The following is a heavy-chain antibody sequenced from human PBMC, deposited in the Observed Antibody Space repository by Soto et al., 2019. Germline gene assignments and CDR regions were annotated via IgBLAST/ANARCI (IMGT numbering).Heavy chain of an antibody. CDR2: IWHDGSDK. CDR1: GFTFSNYG. V-gene: IGHV3-33*01. J-gene: IGHJ4*02. Sequence: QVQLVESGGGVVQPGRSLRLSCAASGFTFSNYGMHWVRQAPGKGLEWVAIIWHDGSDKYYADSVKGRFTIPRDNSKNTLFLQMNSLRVEHTPMYYCARDKDMGWGQGTLVTVSS. CDR3: ARDKDMG.